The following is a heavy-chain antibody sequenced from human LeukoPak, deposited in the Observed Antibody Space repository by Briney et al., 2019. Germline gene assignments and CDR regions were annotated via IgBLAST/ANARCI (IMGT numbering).Heavy chain of an antibody. D-gene: IGHD2-21*01. CDR2: IYPCDSDT. Sequence: GESLKISCKGAGYSFISYWIALVRQMPGKGVEGLGIIYPCDSDTRYSTSFQGQVPISADKSLNTAYLQWRSLKASDTAIYYCARHSSPGSISYFDYWGQGTLVTVSS. J-gene: IGHJ4*02. V-gene: IGHV5-51*01. CDR3: ARHSSPGSISYFDY. CDR1: GYSFISYW.